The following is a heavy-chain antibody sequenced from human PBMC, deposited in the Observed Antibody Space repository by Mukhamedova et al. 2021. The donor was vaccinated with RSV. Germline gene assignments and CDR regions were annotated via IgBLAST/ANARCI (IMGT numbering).Heavy chain of an antibody. CDR3: ARYRDRGGYLDSDY. J-gene: IGHJ4*02. D-gene: IGHD5-12*01. V-gene: IGHV3-64*01. Sequence: GLEYVSGIDSKGDNTYYTNSVKGRFTIPRDNSKNALYLQMGSLRAEDTAVYYCARYRDRGGYLDSDYWGQGTLVTVSS. CDR2: IDSKGDNT.